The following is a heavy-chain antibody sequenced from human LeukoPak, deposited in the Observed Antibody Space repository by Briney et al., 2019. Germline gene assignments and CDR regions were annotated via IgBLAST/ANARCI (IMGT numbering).Heavy chain of an antibody. CDR1: GGSISSYY. V-gene: IGHV4-4*07. J-gene: IGHJ4*02. D-gene: IGHD4-17*01. CDR2: IYTSGST. Sequence: SETLSLTCTVSGGSISSYYWSWIRQPAGKGLEWIGRIYTSGSTNYNPSLKSRVTMSVDTSKNQFSLKLSSVTAADTAVYYCARPYGDYAEYYFDYWGQGILVTVSS. CDR3: ARPYGDYAEYYFDY.